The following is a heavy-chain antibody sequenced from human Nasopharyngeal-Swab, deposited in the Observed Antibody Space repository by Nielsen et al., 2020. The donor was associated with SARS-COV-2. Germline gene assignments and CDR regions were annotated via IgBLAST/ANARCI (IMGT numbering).Heavy chain of an antibody. CDR2: IKQDGSEK. V-gene: IGHV3-7*03. D-gene: IGHD6-13*01. Sequence: VRQAPGKGLEWVANIKQDGSEKYYVGSVKGRFTISRDDAKNSLYLQMNSLRAEDTAVYYCAKVLQQLVYDAFDIWGQGTMVTVSS. CDR3: AKVLQQLVYDAFDI. J-gene: IGHJ3*02.